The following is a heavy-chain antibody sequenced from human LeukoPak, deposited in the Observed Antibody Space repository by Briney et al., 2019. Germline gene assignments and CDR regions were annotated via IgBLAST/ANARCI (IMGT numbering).Heavy chain of an antibody. CDR1: GYTLSVLS. CDR2: FDTEDGET. V-gene: IGHV1-24*01. J-gene: IGHJ5*02. D-gene: IGHD5-12*01. Sequence: ASVKVSSYGPGYTLSVLSMRTVRLAPGKGLEWMGGFDTEDGETIYAQKFQGRVTMTEDTSTDTAYMELSSLRSEDTAVYYCATLLFSGYDHPGVTSFDP. CDR3: ATLLFSGYDHPGVTSFDP.